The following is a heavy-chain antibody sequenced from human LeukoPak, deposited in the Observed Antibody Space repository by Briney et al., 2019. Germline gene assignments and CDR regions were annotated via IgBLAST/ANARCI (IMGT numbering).Heavy chain of an antibody. D-gene: IGHD1-26*01. V-gene: IGHV4-34*01. CDR3: ARGRPPGRSRSVCDY. CDR2: INHSGST. J-gene: IGHJ4*02. CDR1: GGSLSGYY. Sequence: SETLSLTCAVYGGSLSGYYWSWIRQPPGKGLEWIGEINHSGSTNYNPSLKSRVTISVDTSKNQFSLKLSSVTAADTAVYYCARGRPPGRSRSVCDYWGQGTLVTVSS.